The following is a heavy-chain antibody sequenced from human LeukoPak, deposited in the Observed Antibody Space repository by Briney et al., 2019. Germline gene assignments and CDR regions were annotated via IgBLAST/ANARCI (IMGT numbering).Heavy chain of an antibody. D-gene: IGHD2-15*01. V-gene: IGHV3-23*01. Sequence: PGGSLKLSCAASGFTFSSFGMSWVRQAPGKVLEWVSAISSTGGTAYYADSVKGRFTISRDNSKNTLYLQMNSLRAEDTAINYCAKNGDRGAYCSGGSCYPYYYYNMDVWGKGTTVTISS. CDR3: AKNGDRGAYCSGGSCYPYYYYNMDV. CDR1: GFTFSSFG. J-gene: IGHJ6*03. CDR2: ISSTGGTA.